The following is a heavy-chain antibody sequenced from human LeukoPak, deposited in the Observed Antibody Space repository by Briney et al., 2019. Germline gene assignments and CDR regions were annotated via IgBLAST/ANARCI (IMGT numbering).Heavy chain of an antibody. CDR1: GFTFSSYA. V-gene: IGHV3-30-3*02. CDR3: AKFVGYYYDSSGYYYDPAFDY. D-gene: IGHD3-22*01. CDR2: ISYDGSNK. Sequence: GGSLRLSCAASGFTFSSYAMHWVRQAPGKGLEWVAVISYDGSNKYYADSVKGRFTISRDNSKNTLYLQMNSLRAEDTAVYYCAKFVGYYYDSSGYYYDPAFDYWAREPWSPSPQ. J-gene: IGHJ4*02.